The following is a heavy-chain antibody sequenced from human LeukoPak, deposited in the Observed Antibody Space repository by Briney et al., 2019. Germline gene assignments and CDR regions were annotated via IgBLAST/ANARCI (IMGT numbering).Heavy chain of an antibody. CDR3: ARGRSGGSSSYGMDV. Sequence: SETLSLTCTVSGGSISSYYWNWVRQPPGKGLGWIGYISYSGTTNYNPSLKSRVTISVDTSKKQFSLKLNSVTAADTAVYYCARGRSGGSSSYGMDVWGQGTTVTVSS. V-gene: IGHV4-59*01. J-gene: IGHJ6*02. CDR2: ISYSGTT. CDR1: GGSISSYY. D-gene: IGHD2-15*01.